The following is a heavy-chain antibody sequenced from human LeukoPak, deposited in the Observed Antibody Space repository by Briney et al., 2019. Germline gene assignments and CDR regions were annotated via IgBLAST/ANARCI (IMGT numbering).Heavy chain of an antibody. V-gene: IGHV5-51*01. CDR2: IYPGDSDT. CDR3: ARPSSLYGGTSEDY. Sequence: GESLKISCKGSGYSFTRYWIGWVRQMPGKGLEWMGAIYPGDSDTRYSPSLDGQVTISADKSVSTTYLQWSSLQASDTAMYYCARPSSLYGGTSEDYWGQGTLVTVSS. J-gene: IGHJ4*02. D-gene: IGHD4-23*01. CDR1: GYSFTRYW.